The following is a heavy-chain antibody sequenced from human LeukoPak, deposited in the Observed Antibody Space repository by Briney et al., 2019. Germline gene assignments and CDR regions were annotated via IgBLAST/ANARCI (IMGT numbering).Heavy chain of an antibody. CDR1: GFTFSSYW. V-gene: IGHV3-33*08. J-gene: IGHJ3*02. D-gene: IGHD3-22*01. CDR3: ARASNYYDSSGYLDAFDI. Sequence: GGSLRLSCAASGFTFSSYWMHWVRQAPGKGLEWVAVIWYDGSNKYYADSVKGRFTISRDNSKNTLYLQMNSLRAEDTAVYYCARASNYYDSSGYLDAFDIWGQGTVVTVSS. CDR2: IWYDGSNK.